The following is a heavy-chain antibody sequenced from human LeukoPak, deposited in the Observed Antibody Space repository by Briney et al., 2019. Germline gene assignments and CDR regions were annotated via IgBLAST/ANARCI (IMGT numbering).Heavy chain of an antibody. CDR2: INSDGSST. D-gene: IGHD5-24*01. J-gene: IGHJ4*02. V-gene: IGHV3-74*01. CDR3: ARDLRDGYTFVDY. Sequence: GGSLRLSCAASGFTFSSYWMHWVPHAPGKGLVWVSRINSDGSSTSYADSVKGRFIISIDNAKNTLYLQMNSLRAEDTAVYYCARDLRDGYTFVDYWGQGTLVTVCS. CDR1: GFTFSSYW.